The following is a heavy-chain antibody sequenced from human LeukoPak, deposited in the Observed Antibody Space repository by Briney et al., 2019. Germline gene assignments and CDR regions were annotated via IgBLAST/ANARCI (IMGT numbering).Heavy chain of an antibody. J-gene: IGHJ4*02. CDR2: IWYDGSNK. CDR1: GFTFSSYG. D-gene: IGHD6-19*01. V-gene: IGHV3-33*01. Sequence: GRSLRLSCAASGFTFSSYGMHWVRQAPGKGLEWVAVIWYDGSNKYYADSVKGRFTISRDNSKNTLYLQMNSLRAEDTAVYYCARDSSGWLYYSDYWGQGTLVTVSS. CDR3: ARDSSGWLYYSDY.